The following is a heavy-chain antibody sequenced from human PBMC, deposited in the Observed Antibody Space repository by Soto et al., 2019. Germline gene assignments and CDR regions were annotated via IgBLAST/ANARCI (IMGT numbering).Heavy chain of an antibody. CDR1: GFTFSTYW. CDR3: ARDLGRTAAGYYYYYAMDV. V-gene: IGHV3-7*01. D-gene: IGHD2-2*01. J-gene: IGHJ6*02. CDR2: IKEDGSEK. Sequence: VGSLRLSCVASGFTFSTYWMNWVRQAPGKGLEWVANIKEDGSEKFFEDSVKGRFTISRDNAKSSLYLQMHSLRAEDTAVYYCARDLGRTAAGYYYYYAMDVWGQGTTVTVSS.